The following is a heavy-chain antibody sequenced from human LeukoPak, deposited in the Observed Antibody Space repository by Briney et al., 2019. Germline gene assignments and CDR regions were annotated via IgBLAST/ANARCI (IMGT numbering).Heavy chain of an antibody. CDR1: GFTFSSYA. CDR3: AKGGDYVWGSSPFDY. Sequence: GGSLRLSCAASGFTFSSYAMSWVRQAPGKGLEWVSAISGSGGSTYYADSVKGRFTISRDNSKNTLYLQMNSLRAEDTAVYYCAKGGDYVWGSSPFDYWGQGTLVTASS. D-gene: IGHD3-16*01. V-gene: IGHV3-23*01. CDR2: ISGSGGST. J-gene: IGHJ4*02.